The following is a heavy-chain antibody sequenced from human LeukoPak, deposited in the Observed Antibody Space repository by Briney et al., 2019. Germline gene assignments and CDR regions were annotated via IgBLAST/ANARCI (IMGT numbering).Heavy chain of an antibody. CDR1: GGSISSSAYH. V-gene: IGHV4-39*07. J-gene: IGHJ4*02. D-gene: IGHD3-22*01. CDR3: ASGTWGFYDTTVGVY. Sequence: SETLSLTCTVSGGSISSSAYHWGWIRQPPGKGLEWIGSIYYSGSTYYNPSLKSRVTISVDTSKNEFSLKLSSVTAADTAVFYCASGTWGFYDTTVGVYWGQGTLVTVSS. CDR2: IYYSGST.